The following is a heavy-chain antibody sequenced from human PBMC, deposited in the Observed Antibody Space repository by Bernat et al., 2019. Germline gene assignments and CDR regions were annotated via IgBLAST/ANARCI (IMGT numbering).Heavy chain of an antibody. CDR2: ISGSGGST. V-gene: IGHV3-23*01. CDR3: ASHMTTVTTGLDY. D-gene: IGHD4-17*01. J-gene: IGHJ4*02. CDR1: GFTFSNYA. Sequence: EVQLLESGGGLVQPGGSLRLSCAASGFTFSNYAMSWVRQAPGKGLEWVSAISGSGGSTYHADSVKGRFTISRDNSKNTPYLQMNSLRAEDTAVYYCASHMTTVTTGLDYWGQGTLVTVSS.